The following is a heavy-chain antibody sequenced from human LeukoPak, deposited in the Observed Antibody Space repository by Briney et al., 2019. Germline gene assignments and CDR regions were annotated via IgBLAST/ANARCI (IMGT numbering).Heavy chain of an antibody. CDR3: AKEPGQDDYGDKDAFDI. D-gene: IGHD4-17*01. CDR1: GFTFSSYA. Sequence: GGSLRLSCAASGFTFSSYAMSWVRQAPGKGLEWVSAISGSGGSTYYADSVKGRFTISRDNSKNTLYLQMNSLRAEDTAVYYCAKEPGQDDYGDKDAFDIWGQGTTVTVSS. J-gene: IGHJ3*02. CDR2: ISGSGGST. V-gene: IGHV3-23*01.